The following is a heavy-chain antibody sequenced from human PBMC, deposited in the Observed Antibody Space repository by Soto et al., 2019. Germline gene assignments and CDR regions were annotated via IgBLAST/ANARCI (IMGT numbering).Heavy chain of an antibody. Sequence: QVQLVQSGAEVKKPGSSVKVFCKASGGTFSSYAISWVRQAPGQGLEWMGGIIPIFGTANYAQKFQGRVTITADESTSTADMELSSLRSEDPAVYYCARGYSGSYPLDYWGQGTLVTVSS. CDR1: GGTFSSYA. CDR2: IIPIFGTA. CDR3: ARGYSGSYPLDY. D-gene: IGHD1-26*01. V-gene: IGHV1-69*12. J-gene: IGHJ4*02.